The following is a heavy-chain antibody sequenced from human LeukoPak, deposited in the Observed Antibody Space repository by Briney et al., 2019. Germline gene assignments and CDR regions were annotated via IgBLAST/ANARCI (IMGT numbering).Heavy chain of an antibody. J-gene: IGHJ2*01. Sequence: SETLSLTCTVSGGSISFSTYYWGWIRQPPGKGLDWIGCIYYSVNTHYNPSLKSRVTILVDTSTNPFSLKLRSVSAADTAVYYCARRRGYSSSWYLGWYFDRWGRGTLVTVSS. CDR3: ARRRGYSSSWYLGWYFDR. D-gene: IGHD6-13*01. CDR2: IYYSVNT. V-gene: IGHV4-39*07. CDR1: GGSISFSTYY.